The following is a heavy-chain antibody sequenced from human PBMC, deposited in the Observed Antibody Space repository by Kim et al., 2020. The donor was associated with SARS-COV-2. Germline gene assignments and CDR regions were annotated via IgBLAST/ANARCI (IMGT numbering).Heavy chain of an antibody. CDR2: IYYSGST. J-gene: IGHJ4*03. CDR3: ARDSLYVILTGIDL. D-gene: IGHD3-9*01. CDR1: GGSVSSGSYY. V-gene: IGHV4-61*01. Sequence: SETLSLTCTVSGGSVSSGSYYWSWIRQPPGKGLEWIGYIYYSGSTNYNPSLKSRVTISVDTSKNQFSLKLSSVTAADTAVYYCARDSLYVILTGIDLWGQGTLVTVSS.